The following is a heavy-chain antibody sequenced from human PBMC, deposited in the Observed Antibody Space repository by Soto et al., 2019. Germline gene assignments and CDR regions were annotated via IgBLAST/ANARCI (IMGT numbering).Heavy chain of an antibody. V-gene: IGHV4-31*03. D-gene: IGHD6-6*01. CDR3: ARENLSSSDTAESPYFDY. CDR1: GGSISSGGYY. J-gene: IGHJ4*02. CDR2: IYYSGST. Sequence: SETLSLTCTVSGGSISSGGYYWSWIRQHPGKGLEWIGYIYYSGSTYYNPSLKSRVTISVDTSKNQFSLKLSSVTAADTAVYYCARENLSSSDTAESPYFDYWGQGTLVSISS.